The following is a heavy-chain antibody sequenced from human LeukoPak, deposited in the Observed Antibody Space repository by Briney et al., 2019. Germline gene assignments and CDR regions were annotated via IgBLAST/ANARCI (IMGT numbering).Heavy chain of an antibody. Sequence: PGGSLRLSCAASEFSVSSNYMTWVRQPPGKGLEWVSVIYSGGSTYYADSVKGRFTISRDHSKNTLYLQMNSLRVEDTAVYYCARARSLTGIFDYWGQGTLVTVSS. CDR2: IYSGGST. V-gene: IGHV3-53*01. J-gene: IGHJ4*02. D-gene: IGHD7-27*01. CDR1: EFSVSSNY. CDR3: ARARSLTGIFDY.